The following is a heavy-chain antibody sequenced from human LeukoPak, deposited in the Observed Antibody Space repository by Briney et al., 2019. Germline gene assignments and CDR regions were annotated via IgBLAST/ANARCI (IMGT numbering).Heavy chain of an antibody. V-gene: IGHV3-23*01. J-gene: IGHJ3*02. CDR1: GFTFSNYA. CDR3: AKAQTGKMAFDI. CDR2: ISAGGDST. Sequence: GGSLRLSCTASGFTFSNYAMSWVRQAPGKGLEWVSSISAGGDSTYYADSVKGRSTISRDNSKNTLHIQMNSLRAEDTAVYYCAKAQTGKMAFDIWGQRTMVTVSA.